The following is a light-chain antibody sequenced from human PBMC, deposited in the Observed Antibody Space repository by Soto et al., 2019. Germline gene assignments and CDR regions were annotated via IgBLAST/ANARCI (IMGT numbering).Light chain of an antibody. CDR3: QTWGNGIRV. CDR2: VNSDGSH. Sequence: QLVLTQSPSASASLGASVKLTCTLSSGHTNYAIAWHQQQPEKGPRYLLNVNSDGSHRKGDGIPGRFSGSSSGAERYLTISSLQSEDEADYYCQTWGNGIRVFGGGTQLTVL. CDR1: SGHTNYA. V-gene: IGLV4-69*01. J-gene: IGLJ2*01.